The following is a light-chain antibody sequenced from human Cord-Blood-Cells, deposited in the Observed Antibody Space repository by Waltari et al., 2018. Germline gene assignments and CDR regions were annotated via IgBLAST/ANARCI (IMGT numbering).Light chain of an antibody. Sequence: DIVMTQSPDSLAVSLGERATINCKSSQSVLYSSNNKNYLAWYQQKPGQPPKLLIYWASTREYGVPVRFSVSGSGTDFTLTISSLQAEDVAVYYCQQYYSTPPTFGQGTKVEIK. CDR1: QSVLYSSNNKNY. J-gene: IGKJ1*01. V-gene: IGKV4-1*01. CDR2: WAS. CDR3: QQYYSTPPT.